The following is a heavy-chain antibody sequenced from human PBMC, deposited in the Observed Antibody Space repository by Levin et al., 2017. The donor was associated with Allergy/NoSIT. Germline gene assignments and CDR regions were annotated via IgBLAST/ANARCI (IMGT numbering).Heavy chain of an antibody. CDR3: AKDSAHAILLSSGVGDY. V-gene: IGHV3-30*18. D-gene: IGHD6-19*01. J-gene: IGHJ4*02. CDR1: GFTFSSYG. CDR2: ISYDGSNK. Sequence: SCAASGFTFSSYGMHWVRQAPGKGLEWVAVISYDGSNKYYADSVKGRFTISRDNSKNTLYLQMNSLRAEDTAVYYCAKDSAHAILLSSGVGDYWGQGTLVTVSS.